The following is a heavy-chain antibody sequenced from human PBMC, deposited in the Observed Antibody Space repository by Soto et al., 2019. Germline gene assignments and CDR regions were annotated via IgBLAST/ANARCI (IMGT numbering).Heavy chain of an antibody. Sequence: QVQLVQSGAEVKKPGSSVKVSCKASGGTFSSYAISWVRQAPGQGLERMGGIIPIFGTANYAQKFQGRVRVTAVEARCSGSVELRSLRFEDTAVYYCARAINLIVEGGGFDIWGRETMIT. CDR2: IIPIFGTA. CDR3: ARAINLIVEGGGFDI. CDR1: GGTFSSYA. J-gene: IGHJ3*02. V-gene: IGHV1-69*01. D-gene: IGHD2-15*01.